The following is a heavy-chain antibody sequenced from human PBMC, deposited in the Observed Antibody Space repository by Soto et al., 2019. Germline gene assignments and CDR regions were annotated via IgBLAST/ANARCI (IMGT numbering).Heavy chain of an antibody. CDR3: VRDWDV. CDR2: IKPDGSEQ. Sequence: PGGSLRLSCTASGITFSSYWMSWVRQAPGKGLEWVASIKPDGSEQFYVDSVRGRFAISRDDAKNSLYPQMNSLRAEDTAVYYCVRDWDVWGKGTTVTVSS. V-gene: IGHV3-7*01. CDR1: GITFSSYW. J-gene: IGHJ6*04.